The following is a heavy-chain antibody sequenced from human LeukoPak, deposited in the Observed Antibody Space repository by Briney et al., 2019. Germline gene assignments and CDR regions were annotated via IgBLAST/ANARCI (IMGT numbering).Heavy chain of an antibody. CDR2: IYTSGST. CDR1: GGSIRSYY. J-gene: IGHJ3*02. CDR3: ARDLGGGSSGYYYSLRAFDI. D-gene: IGHD3-22*01. Sequence: TSSETLSLTCTVSGGSIRSYYWSWIRQPAGKGLEWIGRIYTSGSTNYNPSLKSRVTMSVDTSKNQFSLKLSSVTAADTAVYYCARDLGGGSSGYYYSLRAFDIWGQGTMVTVSS. V-gene: IGHV4-4*07.